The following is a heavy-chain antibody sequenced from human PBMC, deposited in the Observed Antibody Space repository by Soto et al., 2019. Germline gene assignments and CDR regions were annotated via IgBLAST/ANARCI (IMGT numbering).Heavy chain of an antibody. J-gene: IGHJ4*02. CDR2: IKQDGSEK. CDR3: ARVLGEGEYFDY. V-gene: IGHV3-7*01. Sequence: ESGGGLVQPGGSLSLSGQAPGFTLISYGMSWFRQAPGKGLEWVANIKQDGSEKYYVDSVKGRFTISRDNAKNSLYLQMNSLRAEDTAVYYCARVLGEGEYFDYWGQGTLVTVSS. CDR1: GFTLISYG. D-gene: IGHD3-10*01.